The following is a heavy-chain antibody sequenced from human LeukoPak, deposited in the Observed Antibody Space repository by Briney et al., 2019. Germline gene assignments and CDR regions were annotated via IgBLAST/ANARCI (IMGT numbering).Heavy chain of an antibody. CDR3: ARATPDSSGYYQGCFDY. Sequence: SETLSLTCTVSGGSISSGDYYWSWIRQPPGKGLEWIGYIYYSGSTYYNPSLKSRVTISVDTSKNQFSLKLSSVTAADTAVYYCARATPDSSGYYQGCFDYWGQGTLVTVSS. CDR2: IYYSGST. D-gene: IGHD3-22*01. V-gene: IGHV4-30-4*01. CDR1: GGSISSGDYY. J-gene: IGHJ4*02.